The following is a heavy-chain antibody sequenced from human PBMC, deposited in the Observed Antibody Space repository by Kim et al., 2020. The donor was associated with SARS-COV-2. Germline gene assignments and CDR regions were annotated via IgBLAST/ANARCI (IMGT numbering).Heavy chain of an antibody. CDR3: ARDVAARGGPGGY. V-gene: IGHV3-21*01. Sequence: GGSLRLSCAASGFTFSSYSMNWVRQAPGKGLEWVSSISSSSSYIYYADSVKGRFTISRDNAKNSLYLQMNSLRAEDTAVYYCARDVAARGGPGGYWGQGTLVTVSS. CDR1: GFTFSSYS. D-gene: IGHD6-6*01. J-gene: IGHJ4*02. CDR2: ISSSSSYI.